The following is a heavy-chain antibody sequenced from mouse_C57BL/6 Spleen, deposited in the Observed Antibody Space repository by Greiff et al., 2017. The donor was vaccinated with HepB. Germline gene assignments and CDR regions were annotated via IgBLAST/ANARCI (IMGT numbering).Heavy chain of an antibody. D-gene: IGHD3-2*01. CDR2: IHPSDSDT. CDR3: AIEEAFSPFDRNYFDY. CDR1: GYTFTSYW. V-gene: IGHV1-74*01. Sequence: QVQLQQPGAELVKPGASVKVSCKASGYTFTSYWMHWVKQRPGQGLEWIGRIHPSDSDTNYNQKFKGKATLTVDKSSSTAYMQLSSLTSEDSAVYYCAIEEAFSPFDRNYFDYFGPSTTLTFSS. J-gene: IGHJ2*01.